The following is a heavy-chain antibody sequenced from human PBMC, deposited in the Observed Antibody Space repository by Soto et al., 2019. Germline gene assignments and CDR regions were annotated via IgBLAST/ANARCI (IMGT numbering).Heavy chain of an antibody. V-gene: IGHV2-5*02. CDR2: IYWDDDK. J-gene: IGHJ5*02. CDR3: AHRRAYCTGGSCYSIWFDP. D-gene: IGHD2-15*01. CDR1: GFSLSTSGMG. Sequence: QITLKESGPTLVKPTQTLTLTCTFSGFSLSTSGMGVGWIRQPPGKALEWLALIYWDDDKRYSPSLKSRLTITKDTSKTQVVLTMTNIDPVDTATYYCAHRRAYCTGGSCYSIWFDPWGQGTLVTVSS.